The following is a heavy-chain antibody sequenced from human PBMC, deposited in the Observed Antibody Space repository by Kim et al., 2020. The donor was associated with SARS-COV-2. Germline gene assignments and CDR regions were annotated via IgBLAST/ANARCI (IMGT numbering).Heavy chain of an antibody. D-gene: IGHD3-10*01. Sequence: GGSLRLSCAASGFTFSSYAMHWVRQAQGKGLEWVAVISYDGSNKYYADSVKGRFTISRDNSKNTLYLQMNSLRAEDTAVYYCARDWAGSYYYGMDVWGQGTTVTVSS. CDR1: GFTFSSYA. V-gene: IGHV3-30*04. CDR3: ARDWAGSYYYGMDV. CDR2: ISYDGSNK. J-gene: IGHJ6*02.